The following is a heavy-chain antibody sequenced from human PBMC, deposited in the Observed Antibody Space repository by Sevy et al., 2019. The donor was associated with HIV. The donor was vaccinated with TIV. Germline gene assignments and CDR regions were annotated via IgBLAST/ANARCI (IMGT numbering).Heavy chain of an antibody. J-gene: IGHJ4*02. Sequence: GGSLRLSYAASGFSFSTYAMTWVRQAPGKGLEWVSGISGSGTSTYYTDSVKGRFTISRDNSKNTVYLQMNNMRAEDTAVYYCGKVSIVGVGGFYDYWGQGTLVTVSS. CDR3: GKVSIVGVGGFYDY. CDR2: ISGSGTST. D-gene: IGHD3-3*01. V-gene: IGHV3-23*01. CDR1: GFSFSTYA.